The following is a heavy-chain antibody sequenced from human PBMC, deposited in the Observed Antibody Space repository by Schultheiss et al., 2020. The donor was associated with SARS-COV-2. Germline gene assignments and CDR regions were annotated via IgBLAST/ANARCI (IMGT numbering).Heavy chain of an antibody. Sequence: SETLSLTCTVSGGSISSGGYYWSWIRQHPGKGLEWIGYIYYSGSTYYNPSLKSRVTISVDTSKNQFSLKLSSVTAADTAVYYCAASVRYQLLYDYWGQGTLVTVSS. CDR1: GGSISSGGYY. CDR2: IYYSGST. CDR3: AASVRYQLLYDY. J-gene: IGHJ4*02. V-gene: IGHV4-31*03. D-gene: IGHD2-2*01.